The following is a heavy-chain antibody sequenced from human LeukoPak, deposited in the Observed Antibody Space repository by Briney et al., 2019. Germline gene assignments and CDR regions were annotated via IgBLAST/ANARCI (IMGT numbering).Heavy chain of an antibody. J-gene: IGHJ4*02. V-gene: IGHV3-66*04. D-gene: IGHD5-24*01. CDR3: ARHQATTNPGY. Sequence: GGSLRLSCAVSGLTVSSNFMNWVRQAPGKGLEWVSILYSGGNTYYADSVKGRFTVSRDNSKNTLYLQMSSLRAEDTAVYYCARHQATTNPGYWGQGTLLTVSS. CDR1: GLTVSSNF. CDR2: LYSGGNT.